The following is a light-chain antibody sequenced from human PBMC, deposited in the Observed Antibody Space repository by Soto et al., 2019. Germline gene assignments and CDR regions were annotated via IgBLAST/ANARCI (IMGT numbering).Light chain of an antibody. V-gene: IGKV1-9*01. CDR3: QQYNSYST. CDR2: AAS. CDR1: HGISSF. J-gene: IGKJ1*01. Sequence: IQLTQSPSSLSASVGDRVTITCRASHGISSFLAWYQQKPGKAPNLLMYAASTRHTGVPARFSGSGSGTEFTLTISSLQPDDFAAYYCQQYNSYSTFGQGTKVDIK.